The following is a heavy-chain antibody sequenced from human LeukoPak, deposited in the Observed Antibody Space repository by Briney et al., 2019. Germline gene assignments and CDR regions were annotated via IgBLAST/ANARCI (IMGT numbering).Heavy chain of an antibody. V-gene: IGHV4-61*02. CDR1: GGSLSSGSYY. D-gene: IGHD6-13*01. CDR3: AAGDSPPRFAFDI. CDR2: IYTSGST. Sequence: SETLSLTCTVSGGSLSSGSYYWSWIRQPAGKGLEWIGRIYTSGSTNYNPSLKSRVTISVDTSKNQFSLKLSSVTAADTAVYYCAAGDSPPRFAFDIWAKGQWSPS. J-gene: IGHJ3*02.